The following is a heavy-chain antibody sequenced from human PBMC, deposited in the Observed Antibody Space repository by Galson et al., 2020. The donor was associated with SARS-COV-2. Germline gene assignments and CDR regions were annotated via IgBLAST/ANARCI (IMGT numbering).Heavy chain of an antibody. CDR2: IIPIFGTA. CDR3: ARVGWATIPHYYDYMDV. CDR1: GGTFSSYA. D-gene: IGHD5-12*01. Sequence: SVKVSCKASGGTFSSYAISWVRQAPGQGLEWMGGIIPIFGTANYAQKFQGRVTITADESTSTAYMELSSLRSEDTAVYYCARVGWATIPHYYDYMDVWGKGTTVTVSS. J-gene: IGHJ6*03. V-gene: IGHV1-69*13.